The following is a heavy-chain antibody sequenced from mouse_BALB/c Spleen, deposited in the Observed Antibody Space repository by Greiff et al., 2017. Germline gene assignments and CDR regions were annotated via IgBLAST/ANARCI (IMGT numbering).Heavy chain of an antibody. CDR3: ARARDGYHRYFDV. V-gene: IGHV5-6-5*01. D-gene: IGHD2-3*01. CDR1: GFTFSSYA. J-gene: IGHJ1*01. CDR2: ISSGGST. Sequence: EVKLVESGGGLVKPGGSLKLSCAASGFTFSSYAMSWVRQTPEKRLEWVASISSGGSTYYPDSVKGRFTISRDNARNILYLQMSSLRSEDTAMYYCARARDGYHRYFDVWGAGTTVTVSS.